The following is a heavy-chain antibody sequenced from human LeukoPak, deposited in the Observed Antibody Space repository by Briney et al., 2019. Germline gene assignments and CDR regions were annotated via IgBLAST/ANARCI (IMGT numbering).Heavy chain of an antibody. D-gene: IGHD7-27*01. CDR1: GYTFTSYY. Sequence: ASVKVSCKASGYTFTSYYMHWVRQAPGQGLEWMGIINPSGGSTSYAQKFQGRVTMTRDTSTSTVYMELSSLRSGDTAVYYCARESPAGEDLDHYYYYMDVWGKGTTVTVSS. CDR2: INPSGGST. CDR3: ARESPAGEDLDHYYYYMDV. V-gene: IGHV1-46*01. J-gene: IGHJ6*03.